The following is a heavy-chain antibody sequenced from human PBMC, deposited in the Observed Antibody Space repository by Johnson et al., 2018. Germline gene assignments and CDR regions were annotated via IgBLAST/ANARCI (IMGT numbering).Heavy chain of an antibody. CDR1: GFTLSSHD. Sequence: EEQLVESGGNLVQPGGSLRLSCAASGFTLSSHDMHWVRQAPGKGLEWVAAISVRGVGPYYSDSVKGRFTISRDNAKNNLYLQMNSLRPEDTALYYCAKVLSMVTYFWFGMDVWGQGTTVTVSS. V-gene: IGHV3-23*04. CDR3: AKVLSMVTYFWFGMDV. D-gene: IGHD5-18*01. CDR2: ISVRGVGP. J-gene: IGHJ6*02.